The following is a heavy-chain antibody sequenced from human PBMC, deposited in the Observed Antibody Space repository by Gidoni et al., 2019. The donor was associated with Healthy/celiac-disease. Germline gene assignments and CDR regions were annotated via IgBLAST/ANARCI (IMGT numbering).Heavy chain of an antibody. CDR1: GFTFSGSA. Sequence: EVQLVESGGGLVQPGGSRKLSCAASGFTFSGSAMHGVRQASGKGLEWVGRIRSKANSYATAYAASVKGRFTISRDDSKNTAYLQMNSLKTEDTAVYYCTRPERRGYSYGDGMDVWGQGTTVTVSS. J-gene: IGHJ6*02. V-gene: IGHV3-73*01. D-gene: IGHD5-18*01. CDR3: TRPERRGYSYGDGMDV. CDR2: IRSKANSYAT.